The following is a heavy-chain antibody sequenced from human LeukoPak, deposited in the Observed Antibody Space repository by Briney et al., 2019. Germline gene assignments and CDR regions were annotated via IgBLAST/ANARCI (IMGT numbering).Heavy chain of an antibody. Sequence: ASVKVPCKASGYTFTDYYMHWVRQAPGQGLEWMGWINPKSGGTNYVQKFQGRVTMTRDTSISTAYMELNRLRSDDTAMYYCARGPHLFLTNYFIAYWGQGTLVTVSS. D-gene: IGHD3-9*01. CDR2: INPKSGGT. CDR3: ARGPHLFLTNYFIAY. CDR1: GYTFTDYY. J-gene: IGHJ4*02. V-gene: IGHV1-2*02.